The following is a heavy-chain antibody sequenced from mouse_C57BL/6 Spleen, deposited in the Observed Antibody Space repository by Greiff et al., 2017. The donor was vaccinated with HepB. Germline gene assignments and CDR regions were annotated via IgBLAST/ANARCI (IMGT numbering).Heavy chain of an antibody. Sequence: QVQLQQSGAELVRPGASVTLSCKASGYTFTDYEMHWVKQTPVHGLEWIGAIDPETGGTAYNQKFKGKAILTADKSSSTAYMELRSLTSEDSAVYYCTRRLGSSGAMDYWGQGTSVTVSS. D-gene: IGHD1-1*01. CDR2: IDPETGGT. CDR3: TRRLGSSGAMDY. J-gene: IGHJ4*01. V-gene: IGHV1-15*01. CDR1: GYTFTDYE.